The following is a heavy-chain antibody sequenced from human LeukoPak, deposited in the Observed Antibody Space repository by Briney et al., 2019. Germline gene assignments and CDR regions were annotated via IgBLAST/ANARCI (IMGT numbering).Heavy chain of an antibody. Sequence: ASVKVSCKASGYTFTSCATHCVRQAPGQRLEWMGWLNVVNGDAKYSQKFQGRVTITRDTSARTAYMELSSLRCEDTAVYCCARDGYSSGWRPLDYWGQGTVVPVP. D-gene: IGHD6-19*01. CDR2: LNVVNGDA. CDR1: GYTFTSCA. V-gene: IGHV1-3*01. J-gene: IGHJ4*02. CDR3: ARDGYSSGWRPLDY.